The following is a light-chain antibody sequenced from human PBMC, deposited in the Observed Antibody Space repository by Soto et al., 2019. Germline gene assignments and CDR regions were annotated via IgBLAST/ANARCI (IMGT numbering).Light chain of an antibody. CDR1: QDIGSW. V-gene: IGKV1-12*01. CDR2: GAS. J-gene: IGKJ5*01. Sequence: DIQMTQSLSSVSASVGDRVTITCRASQDIGSWLAWYQQKPGKAPDLLIYGASSLQSGVPSRFYGSGSGTDFTLTISSLQPEDFATYYCQQGGSFPITFGQGTRLEIK. CDR3: QQGGSFPIT.